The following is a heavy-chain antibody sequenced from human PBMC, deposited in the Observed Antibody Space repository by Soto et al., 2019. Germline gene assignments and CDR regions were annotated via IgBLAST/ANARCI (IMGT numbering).Heavy chain of an antibody. V-gene: IGHV1-18*01. CDR2: ISAYNGNT. Sequence: GASVKVSRKATGYTFTSYGISWVRQAPGQGLEWMGWISAYNGNTTYAQKLQGRVTMSTDTSTSTAYMELRSLRSDDTAVYYCARVYCSSTSCPYDAFDIWGQGTMVTVSS. D-gene: IGHD2-2*01. J-gene: IGHJ3*02. CDR3: ARVYCSSTSCPYDAFDI. CDR1: GYTFTSYG.